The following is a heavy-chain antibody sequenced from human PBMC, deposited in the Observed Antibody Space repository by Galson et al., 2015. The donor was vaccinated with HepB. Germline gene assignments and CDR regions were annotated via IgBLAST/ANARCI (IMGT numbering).Heavy chain of an antibody. CDR3: RVRGVPSY. CDR1: GFTFSSYG. V-gene: IGHV3-30*03. CDR2: ISYDGSNK. J-gene: IGHJ4*02. D-gene: IGHD3-10*01. Sequence: SLRLSCAASGFTFSSYGMHWVRQAPGKGLEWVAVISYDGSNKYYADSVKGRFTISRDNSKNTLYLQMNSLRAEDTAVYYCRVRGVPSYWGQGTLVTVSS.